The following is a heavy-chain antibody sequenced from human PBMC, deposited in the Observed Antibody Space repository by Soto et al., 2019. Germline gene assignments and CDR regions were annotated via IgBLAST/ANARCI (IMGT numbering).Heavy chain of an antibody. J-gene: IGHJ4*02. D-gene: IGHD6-13*01. CDR2: INAGNGNT. Sequence: QVQLVQSGAEVKKPGASVKVSCKASGYTFTSYAMHWVRQALGQRLEWMGWINAGNGNTKYSQKFQGRVTITRETSARTAYLELSRLRTEETAVVFCSRPHFSSSYYFDYWGQGTLVTVSS. CDR3: SRPHFSSSYYFDY. V-gene: IGHV1-3*01. CDR1: GYTFTSYA.